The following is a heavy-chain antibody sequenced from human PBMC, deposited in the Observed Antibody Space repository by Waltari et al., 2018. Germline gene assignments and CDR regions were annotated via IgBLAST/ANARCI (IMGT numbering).Heavy chain of an antibody. CDR1: GGSFSGYY. CDR3: ARGGKIVVAPYYFDY. Sequence: QVQLQQWGAGLLKPSETLSLTCAVYGGSFSGYYWSWIRQPPGKGLEWIGEINHSGSTNDNPALKSRVTISVDTSKNQFSLKLSSGTAADTAVYYCARGGKIVVAPYYFDYWGQGTLVTVSS. V-gene: IGHV4-34*01. J-gene: IGHJ4*02. CDR2: INHSGST. D-gene: IGHD3-22*01.